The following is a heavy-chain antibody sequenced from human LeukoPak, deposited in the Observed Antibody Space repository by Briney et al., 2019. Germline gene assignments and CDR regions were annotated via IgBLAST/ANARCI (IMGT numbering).Heavy chain of an antibody. CDR1: GGSISSGSYY. CDR2: IYTSGST. J-gene: IGHJ4*02. V-gene: IGHV4-61*02. CDR3: ARGRGTMIVVDYFDY. D-gene: IGHD3-22*01. Sequence: SQTLSLTCTVSGGSISSGSYYWSWIRQPAGKGLEWIGRIYTSGSTNYNPSLKSRVTISVDTSKNQFSLKLSSVTAADTAVYYCARGRGTMIVVDYFDYWGQGTLVTVSS.